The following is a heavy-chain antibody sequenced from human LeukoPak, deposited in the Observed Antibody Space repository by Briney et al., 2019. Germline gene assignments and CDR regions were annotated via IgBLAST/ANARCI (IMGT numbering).Heavy chain of an antibody. CDR3: ARGGLTIFGVINYMDV. D-gene: IGHD3-3*01. J-gene: IGHJ6*03. CDR1: GFTFSSYS. Sequence: PGGSLRLSCAASGFTFSSYSMNWVRQAPGKGLEWVSSISSSSSYIYYADSVKGRFIISRDNARNSLYLQMNSLRAEDTALYYCARGGLTIFGVINYMDVWGKGTTVTVSS. V-gene: IGHV3-21*04. CDR2: ISSSSSYI.